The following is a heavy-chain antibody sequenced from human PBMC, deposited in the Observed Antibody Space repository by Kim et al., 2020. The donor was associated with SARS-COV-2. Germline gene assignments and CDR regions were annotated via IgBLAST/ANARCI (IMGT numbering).Heavy chain of an antibody. Sequence: SETLSLTCTVSGGSISSGSYYWSWIRQPAGKGLEWIGRIYTSGSTNYNPSLKSRVTISVDTSKNQFSLKLSSVTAADTAVYYCARDKGIAAAGKRNYYYGMDVWGQGTTVTVSS. D-gene: IGHD6-13*01. J-gene: IGHJ6*02. V-gene: IGHV4-61*02. CDR3: ARDKGIAAAGKRNYYYGMDV. CDR1: GGSISSGSYY. CDR2: IYTSGST.